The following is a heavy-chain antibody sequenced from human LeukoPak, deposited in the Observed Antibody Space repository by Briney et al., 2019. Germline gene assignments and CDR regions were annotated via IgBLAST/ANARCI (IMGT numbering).Heavy chain of an antibody. J-gene: IGHJ6*03. CDR2: INHSGST. CDR1: GGSISSGDYY. CDR3: ASFGFSTSAYYYMDV. D-gene: IGHD2-2*01. V-gene: IGHV4-39*07. Sequence: PSETLSLTCTVSGGSISSGDYYWSWIRQPPGKGLEWIGEINHSGSTNYNPSLKSRVTISVDTSKNQFSLKLSSVTAADTAVYYCASFGFSTSAYYYMDVWGKGTTVTVSS.